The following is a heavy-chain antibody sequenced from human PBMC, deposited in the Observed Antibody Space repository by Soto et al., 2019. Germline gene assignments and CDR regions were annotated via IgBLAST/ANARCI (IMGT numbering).Heavy chain of an antibody. CDR2: ISTYNGNT. CDR3: TRYRLVSIYGFDM. CDR1: GYTFISFA. D-gene: IGHD3-16*01. J-gene: IGHJ3*02. Sequence: QVQLVQSGTEVKKPGASVKVSCKTSGYTFISFAITWVRQAPGQGIEWMGGISTYNGNTNYAPKLQGRATMTTDTSTSIAYMELRSLSTDDAAVYYCTRYRLVSIYGFDMWRQGTRVTVS. V-gene: IGHV1-18*01.